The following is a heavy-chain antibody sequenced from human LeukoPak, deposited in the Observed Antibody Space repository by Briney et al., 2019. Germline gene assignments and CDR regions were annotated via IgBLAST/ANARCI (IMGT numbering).Heavy chain of an antibody. CDR1: GYTFINND. Sequence: ASVKVSCKASGYTFINNDINWVRQAPGQGLEWMAWIDPKNGNRGYAQNFQGRVTMTTDTSVSTAYMELSSLRSEDTAVYYCARSHTRKGFCGGGRCYPAVWWFDPWGQGTLVTVSS. J-gene: IGHJ5*02. CDR2: IDPKNGNR. D-gene: IGHD2-15*01. V-gene: IGHV1-8*01. CDR3: ARSHTRKGFCGGGRCYPAVWWFDP.